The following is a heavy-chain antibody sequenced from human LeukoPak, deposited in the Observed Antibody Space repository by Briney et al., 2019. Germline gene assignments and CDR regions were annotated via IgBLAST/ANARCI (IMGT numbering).Heavy chain of an antibody. J-gene: IGHJ4*02. V-gene: IGHV3-23*01. CDR3: EKERHGSGDYYLFDN. Sequence: GASLILSCAAAGFTFSTLAMSLIRQAPGKGLELVSAITDSCGDTYYADSVKDLFTISRDNSRNLLYLQMNSLSGEDPAVYYCEKERHGSGDYYLFDNWGQGTLVTVSS. D-gene: IGHD3-3*01. CDR1: GFTFSTLA. CDR2: ITDSCGDT.